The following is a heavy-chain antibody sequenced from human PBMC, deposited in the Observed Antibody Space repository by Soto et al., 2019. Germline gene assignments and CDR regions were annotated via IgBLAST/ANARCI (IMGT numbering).Heavy chain of an antibody. J-gene: IGHJ4*02. D-gene: IGHD6-19*01. CDR3: ARYPYSSGWYYFDY. V-gene: IGHV1-69*06. CDR1: GGTFSSYA. Sequence: ASVKVSCKASGGTFSSYAISWERQAPGQGLEWMGGIIPIFGTANYAQKFQGRVTITADKSTSTAYMELSSLRSEDTAVYYCARYPYSSGWYYFDYWGQGTLVTVSS. CDR2: IIPIFGTA.